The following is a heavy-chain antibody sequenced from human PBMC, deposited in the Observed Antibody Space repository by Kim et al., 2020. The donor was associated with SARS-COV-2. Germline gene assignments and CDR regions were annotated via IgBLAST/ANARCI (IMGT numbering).Heavy chain of an antibody. CDR2: ITCDSATI. CDR3: AKDMGLTTRTSLIDS. V-gene: IGHV3-9*01. J-gene: IGHJ5*01. D-gene: IGHD3-16*01. CDR1: GFKFSDYA. Sequence: GGSLRLSCVASGFKFSDYAMHWVRQVPGKGPEWVSGITCDSATIAYVDSVKGRFTISRDNAKQSLLLQMNSLTPQDTALYFCAKDMGLTTRTSLIDSCGQGTLVTVSS.